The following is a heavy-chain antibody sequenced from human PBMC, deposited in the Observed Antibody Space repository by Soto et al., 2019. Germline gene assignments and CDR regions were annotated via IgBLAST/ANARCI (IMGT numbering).Heavy chain of an antibody. D-gene: IGHD2-15*01. J-gene: IGHJ4*02. CDR2: ITGSGGDT. V-gene: IGHV3-23*01. CDR3: AGHGGYSY. Sequence: EVQLLESGGGLLQAGGSLRLSCAATGFTLRTNGMSWVRQAPGKGLEWVSSITGSGGDTYYADSLKGRFAISRDNSKNTLDLQMNSLRAEDTALYSCAGHGGYSYLGQGTLVTVSS. CDR1: GFTLRTNG.